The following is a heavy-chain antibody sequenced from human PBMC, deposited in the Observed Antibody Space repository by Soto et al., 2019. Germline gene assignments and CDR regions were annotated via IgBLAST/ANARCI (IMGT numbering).Heavy chain of an antibody. CDR3: ARDNGYYDF. CDR2: ISPTSGNT. Sequence: QIQMVQSGAEVKQPGASVKISCKTSGYTFSSYSINWVRQAPGQGFEWMAWISPTSGNTHYAERVQGRVTVTLDKSARTAFMEMWGLTSDDTAVYFCARDNGYYDFWGQGTLVTVSS. CDR1: GYTFSSYS. V-gene: IGHV1-18*01. J-gene: IGHJ4*02. D-gene: IGHD2-8*01.